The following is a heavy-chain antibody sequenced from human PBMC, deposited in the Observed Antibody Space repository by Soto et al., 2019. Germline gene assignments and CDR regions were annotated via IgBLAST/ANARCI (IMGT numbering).Heavy chain of an antibody. V-gene: IGHV3-21*01. CDR3: AREESYYDSSGYYPFDY. Sequence: GESLKISCAASGFTFSSYSMNWVRQAPGKGLEWVSSISSSSSYIYYTDSLKGRFTISRDNAKNSLYLQMNSPRAEDTAVYYCAREESYYDSSGYYPFDYWGQGTLVTVSS. CDR2: ISSSSSYI. CDR1: GFTFSSYS. J-gene: IGHJ4*02. D-gene: IGHD3-22*01.